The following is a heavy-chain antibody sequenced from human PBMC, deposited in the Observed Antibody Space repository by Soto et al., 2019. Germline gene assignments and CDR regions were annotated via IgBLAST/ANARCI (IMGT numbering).Heavy chain of an antibody. CDR3: GKGGFGEFLDYFDY. CDR2: IYYSGST. V-gene: IGHV4-39*02. J-gene: IGHJ4*02. Sequence: PSETLSLTCTVSGGSISSSSYYWGWIRQPPGKGLEWIGSIYYSGSTYYNPSLKSRVTISRDNAKNSLYLQMNSLRVEDTALYYCGKGGFGEFLDYFDYWGQGTQVTVSS. CDR1: GGSISSSSYY. D-gene: IGHD3-10*01.